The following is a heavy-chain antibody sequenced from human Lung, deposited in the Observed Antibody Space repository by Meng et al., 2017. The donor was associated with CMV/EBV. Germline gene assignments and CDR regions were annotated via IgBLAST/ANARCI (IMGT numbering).Heavy chain of an antibody. CDR2: IKQDGCEK. CDR3: ARDPRGINIVVVHNGMDV. CDR1: GFNFSSHW. J-gene: IGHJ6*02. D-gene: IGHD2-2*01. V-gene: IGHV3-7*01. Sequence: GEXXKIXCAASGFNFSSHWQSWVRQAPGKGLEWVANIKQDGCEKYYVDSVKGRFTISRENAKNSLYLQMNSLRAEDTAVYYCARDPRGINIVVVHNGMDVWXQGTTVTVSS.